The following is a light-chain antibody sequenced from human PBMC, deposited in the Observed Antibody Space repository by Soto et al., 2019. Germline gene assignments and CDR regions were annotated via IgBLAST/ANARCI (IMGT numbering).Light chain of an antibody. Sequence: QSALTQPPSVSGSPGQSVTISCTATTSDIENYDSVSWYQQAPGTAPKLIIYDVNNRPSGAPDHFSGSTSGNTASLTISGLQAEDETDYFCSLYSSNGSLIFGPGTKVTVL. CDR1: TSDIENYDS. V-gene: IGLV2-18*01. J-gene: IGLJ1*01. CDR3: SLYSSNGSLI. CDR2: DVN.